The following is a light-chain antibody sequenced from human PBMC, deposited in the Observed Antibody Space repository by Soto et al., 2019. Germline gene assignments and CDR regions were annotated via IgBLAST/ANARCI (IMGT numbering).Light chain of an antibody. CDR2: GAS. J-gene: IGKJ1*01. Sequence: EIVLTQSPGTLSLSPGERATLSCRASQSVSSSYLAWFQQKPGQAPRLLIYGASSRATGIPDRFSGSGSGADFILTISRLEPEDFAVYYCQQYESSPVTFGQGTKVEIK. CDR3: QQYESSPVT. CDR1: QSVSSSY. V-gene: IGKV3-20*01.